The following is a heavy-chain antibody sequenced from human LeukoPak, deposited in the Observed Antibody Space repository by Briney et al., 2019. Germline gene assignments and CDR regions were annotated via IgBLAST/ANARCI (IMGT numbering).Heavy chain of an antibody. D-gene: IGHD3-3*01. V-gene: IGHV3-74*01. J-gene: IGHJ4*02. CDR2: INSDGSSR. CDR1: GFTFSSYW. CDR3: AKEGEVVGSGYARPFDY. Sequence: GGSLRLSCAASGFTFSSYWMHWVRQVPGKGLVWVSRINSDGSSRYYADSVKGRFTISRDNSKNTLYLQMNSLRAEDTAVYYCAKEGEVVGSGYARPFDYWGQGTLVTVSS.